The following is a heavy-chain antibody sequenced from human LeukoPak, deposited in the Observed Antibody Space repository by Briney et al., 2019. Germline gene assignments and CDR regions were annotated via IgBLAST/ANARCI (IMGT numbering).Heavy chain of an antibody. D-gene: IGHD2-2*01. J-gene: IGHJ4*02. CDR3: ARRLHQLPIDY. Sequence: PSETLSLTCAVYGGSFSGYYWSWVRQPPGKGLEWIGEINHSGNTNYNPSLKSRVTISVDTSKNQFSLKVRSVTAADTAIYYCARRLHQLPIDYWGQGTLVTVSS. CDR2: INHSGNT. CDR1: GGSFSGYY. V-gene: IGHV4-34*01.